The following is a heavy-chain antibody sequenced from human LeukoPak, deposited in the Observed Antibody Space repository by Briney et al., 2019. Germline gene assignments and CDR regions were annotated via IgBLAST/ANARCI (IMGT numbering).Heavy chain of an antibody. CDR2: ISSSSSYI. CDR3: ARDGYYYGSGSSLAPLY. Sequence: GGSLRLSCAASGFTFSSYSMNWVRQAPGKGLEWVSSISSSSSYIYYADSVKGRFTISRDNAKNSLYLQMNSLRAEDTAVYYCARDGYYYGSGSSLAPLYWGQGTLVTVSS. J-gene: IGHJ4*02. V-gene: IGHV3-21*01. CDR1: GFTFSSYS. D-gene: IGHD3-10*01.